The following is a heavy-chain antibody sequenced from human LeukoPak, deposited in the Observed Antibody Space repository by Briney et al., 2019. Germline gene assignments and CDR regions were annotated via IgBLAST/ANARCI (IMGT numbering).Heavy chain of an antibody. D-gene: IGHD3-16*01. V-gene: IGHV4-38-2*01. Sequence: SETLSITCAVSGYSISSGYYWGWIRQPPGKGLEWIGSIYHSGSTYYNPSLKSRVTISVDTSKNQSSLKLSSVTAADTAVYYCARGGNWLDPWGQGTLVTVSS. J-gene: IGHJ5*02. CDR3: ARGGNWLDP. CDR2: IYHSGST. CDR1: GYSISSGYY.